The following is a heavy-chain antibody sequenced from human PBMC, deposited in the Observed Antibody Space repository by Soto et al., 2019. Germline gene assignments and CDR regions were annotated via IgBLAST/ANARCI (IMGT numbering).Heavy chain of an antibody. CDR1: GGTFSTFG. J-gene: IGHJ6*02. Sequence: QVQVVQSGAEVKDSGSSVKVSCKASGGTFSTFGISWVRQAPGQGLELMGGIIPIFGTPNYAQKFQGSVTITANASTRTVFLELSSLRSEDTAVYYCAWSLQNYYYDMGVWGQGTTVTVSS. CDR3: AWSLQNYYYDMGV. D-gene: IGHD4-4*01. V-gene: IGHV1-69*01. CDR2: IIPIFGTP.